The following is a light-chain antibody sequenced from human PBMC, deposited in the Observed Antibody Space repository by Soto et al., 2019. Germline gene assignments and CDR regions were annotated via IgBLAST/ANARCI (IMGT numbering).Light chain of an antibody. V-gene: IGLV2-11*01. CDR2: DVS. CDR1: SSDVGEYDY. CDR3: CSYAGSRV. Sequence: ALTQPRSVSGSPGQSVTISCTGTSSDVGEYDYVSWYQHHPGKAPKLMIYDVSQRPSGVPDRFSGSKSGSTASLTISGLQAEDEADYYCCSYAGSRVFGGGTKLTVL. J-gene: IGLJ3*02.